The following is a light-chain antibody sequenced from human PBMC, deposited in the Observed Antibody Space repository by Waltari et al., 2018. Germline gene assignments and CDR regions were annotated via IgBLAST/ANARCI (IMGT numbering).Light chain of an antibody. J-gene: IGKJ3*01. V-gene: IGKV3-11*01. CDR1: QSVSSY. Sequence: EIVLTQSPATLSLSPGERATLSCRASQSVSSYLAWSQQKPGQAPRLLIYDASNRATGIPARFSGSGSGTDFTLTISSLEPEDFAVYYCQQRSNWPSFGPGTKVDIK. CDR3: QQRSNWPS. CDR2: DAS.